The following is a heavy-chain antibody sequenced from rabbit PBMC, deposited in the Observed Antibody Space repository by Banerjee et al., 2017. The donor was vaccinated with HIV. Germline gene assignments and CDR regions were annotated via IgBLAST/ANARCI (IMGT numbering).Heavy chain of an antibody. CDR1: GFSFSSSYY. CDR2: IYTDSGDT. V-gene: IGHV1S40*01. CDR3: ARRYSGAFNL. J-gene: IGHJ4*01. Sequence: QSLEESGGDLVKPGASLTLTCTASGFSFSSSYYMCWVRQAPGKGLEWIGCIYTDSGDTYYANWAKGRFTISKTSSTTVTLQMTSLTAADTATYFCARRYSGAFNLWGQGTLVTVS. D-gene: IGHD4-2*01.